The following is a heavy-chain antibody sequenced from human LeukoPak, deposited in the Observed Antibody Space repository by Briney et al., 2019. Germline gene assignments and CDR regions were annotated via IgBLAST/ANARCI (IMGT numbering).Heavy chain of an antibody. Sequence: ASVKVSCKALEYTFTDYYIHWVRQAPGQGLEWMGWINPKSAGRDTNYARKFQGRITMTTDTSTTTAYLELSRLKSDDTAVYYCAKGHYDGDHPHYEGGSVDSWGQGTHITVSS. D-gene: IGHD2-21*01. V-gene: IGHV1-2*02. CDR3: AKGHYDGDHPHYEGGSVDS. CDR2: INPKSAGRDT. J-gene: IGHJ4*02. CDR1: EYTFTDYY.